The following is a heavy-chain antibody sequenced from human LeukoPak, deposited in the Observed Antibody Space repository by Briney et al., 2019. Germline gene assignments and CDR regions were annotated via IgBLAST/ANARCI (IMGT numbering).Heavy chain of an antibody. J-gene: IGHJ3*02. D-gene: IGHD3-22*01. CDR1: GYTLTELS. CDR3: ASWLSRGYSRHDAFDI. V-gene: IGHV1-24*01. Sequence: ASVKVSCKVPGYTLTELSMHWVRQAPGEGLEWMGGFDPEDGETIYAQKFQGRVTMTADKSTSTAYMELSSLRSEDTAVYYCASWLSRGYSRHDAFDIWGQGTMVTVSS. CDR2: FDPEDGET.